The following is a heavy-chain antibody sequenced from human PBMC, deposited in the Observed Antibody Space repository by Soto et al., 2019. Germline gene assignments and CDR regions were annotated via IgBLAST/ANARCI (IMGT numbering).Heavy chain of an antibody. CDR1: GGTFSSYA. J-gene: IGHJ3*02. CDR2: IIPIFGTA. CDR3: ARGVVVTAILPGAFDI. V-gene: IGHV1-69*06. D-gene: IGHD2-21*02. Sequence: ASVKVSCKASGGTFSSYAISWVRQAPGQGLEWMGGIIPIFGTANYAQKFQGRVTITADKSTSTAYMELSSLRSEDTAVYYCARGVVVTAILPGAFDIWGQGTMVTVSS.